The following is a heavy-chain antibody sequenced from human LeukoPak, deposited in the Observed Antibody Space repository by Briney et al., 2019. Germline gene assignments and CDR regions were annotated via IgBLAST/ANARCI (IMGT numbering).Heavy chain of an antibody. V-gene: IGHV4-59*01. J-gene: IGHJ4*02. D-gene: IGHD3-16*02. CDR3: ARGYYDYVRGSYRQYYLDY. Sequence: SETLSLTCTVSGGSISSYYWSWIRQPPGKGLEWIGYIYYSGSTNYNPSLKSRVTISVDTSKNQFSLKLSSVTAADTAVYYCARGYYDYVRGSYRQYYLDYCGQGTLVTVSS. CDR2: IYYSGST. CDR1: GGSISSYY.